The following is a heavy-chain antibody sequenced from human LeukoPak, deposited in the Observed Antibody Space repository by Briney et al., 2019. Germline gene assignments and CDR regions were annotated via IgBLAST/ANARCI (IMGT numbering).Heavy chain of an antibody. CDR3: ARVSVVPVPERKFYSGYAASPELNFFDY. CDR1: GYTFTGYY. J-gene: IGHJ4*02. Sequence: ASVKVSCKASGYTFTGYYMHWVRQAPGQGLEWMGWINPNSGGTSYAQKFQGRVTMTRDTSISTAYMELSRLRSDDTAVYYCARVSVVPVPERKFYSGYAASPELNFFDYWGQGTLVTVSS. D-gene: IGHD5-12*01. V-gene: IGHV1-2*02. CDR2: INPNSGGT.